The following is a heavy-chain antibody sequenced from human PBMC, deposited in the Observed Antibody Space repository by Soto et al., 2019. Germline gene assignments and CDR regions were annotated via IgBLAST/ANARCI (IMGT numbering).Heavy chain of an antibody. J-gene: IGHJ6*03. D-gene: IGHD2-8*01. CDR2: ISDDGSNK. CDR1: RFTFSNFG. V-gene: IGHV3-30*18. CDR3: VKDRTNDVSYHYMDV. Sequence: QVQLVESGGGVVQPGRSLRLSCTASRFTFSNFGMFWVRQAPGKGLEWVAVISDDGSNKYYADSVKGRFTISRDNSKNTLYLQMNTLRTDDAAVYYCVKDRTNDVSYHYMDVWGKGTTVTVSS.